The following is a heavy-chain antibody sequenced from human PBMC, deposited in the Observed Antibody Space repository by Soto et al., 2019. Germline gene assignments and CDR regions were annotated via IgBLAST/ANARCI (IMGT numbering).Heavy chain of an antibody. V-gene: IGHV3-9*01. Sequence: EVQLVESGGGLEQPGRSLRLSCVASGFTFDDYDMHWVRQAPGKSLEWVSGISWNGGNIGQADAVKGRFTISRDNAKNSLYLQMNSLRVEDTALYYCAKDAGGSHDYSYYGIAVWGQGTTVTVSS. CDR1: GFTFDDYD. CDR2: ISWNGGNI. CDR3: AKDAGGSHDYSYYGIAV. J-gene: IGHJ6*02. D-gene: IGHD1-26*01.